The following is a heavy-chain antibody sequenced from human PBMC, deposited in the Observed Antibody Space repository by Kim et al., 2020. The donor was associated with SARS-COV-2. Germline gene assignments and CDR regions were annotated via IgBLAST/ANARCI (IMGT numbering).Heavy chain of an antibody. V-gene: IGHV3-30*18. D-gene: IGHD6-13*01. CDR3: AKDPWIRGIAAPLDY. J-gene: IGHJ4*01. CDR1: GFTFSSYG. Sequence: GGSLRLSCAASGFTFSSYGMHWVRQAPGKGLEWVAVISYDGSNKYYADSVKGRFTISRDNSKNTLYLQMNSLRAEDTAVYYCAKDPWIRGIAAPLDYWG. CDR2: ISYDGSNK.